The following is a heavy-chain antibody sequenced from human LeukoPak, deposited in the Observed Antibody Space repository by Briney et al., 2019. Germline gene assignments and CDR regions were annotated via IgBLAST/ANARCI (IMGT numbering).Heavy chain of an antibody. V-gene: IGHV4-39*07. D-gene: IGHD3-22*01. Sequence: SETLSLTCTVSGGSISSSSYYWGWIRQPPGKGLEWIGSIYYSGSTYYNPSLKSRVTISVDTSKNQFSLKLSSVTAADTAVYYCATPHYYDSSGYYTYWGRGTLVTVSS. CDR2: IYYSGST. CDR3: ATPHYYDSSGYYTY. J-gene: IGHJ4*02. CDR1: GGSISSSSYY.